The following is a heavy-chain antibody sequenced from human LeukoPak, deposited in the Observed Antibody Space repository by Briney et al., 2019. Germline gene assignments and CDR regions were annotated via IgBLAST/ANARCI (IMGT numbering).Heavy chain of an antibody. V-gene: IGHV3-30*18. D-gene: IGHD4/OR15-4a*01. Sequence: GGSLRLSCAASGFTFSNTWMNWVRQAPGKGLEWVAVVSYDGSNKYYADSVKGRFTISRDNSKNTLYLQMNSLRAEDTAVYYCAKEWYGEGNWFDPWGQGTLVTVSS. CDR1: GFTFSNTW. CDR2: VSYDGSNK. CDR3: AKEWYGEGNWFDP. J-gene: IGHJ5*02.